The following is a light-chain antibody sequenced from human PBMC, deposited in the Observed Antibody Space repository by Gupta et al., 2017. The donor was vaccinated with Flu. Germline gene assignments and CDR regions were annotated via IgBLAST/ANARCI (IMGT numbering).Light chain of an antibody. CDR1: QSIRSY. CDR3: QQSYSTPRT. Sequence: GERGTITCRASQSIRSYLKWYQQKPGKAPKLLIYAASSLQSGVPSRCSGSGSGTDFTLTISSLQPEEFATYYCQQSYSTPRTFGQGTKVEIK. J-gene: IGKJ1*01. CDR2: AAS. V-gene: IGKV1-39*01.